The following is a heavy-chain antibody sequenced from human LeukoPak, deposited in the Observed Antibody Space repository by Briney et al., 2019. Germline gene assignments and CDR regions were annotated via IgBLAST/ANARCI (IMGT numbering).Heavy chain of an antibody. V-gene: IGHV4-38-2*02. CDR1: GYSISSGYY. D-gene: IGHD2-15*01. J-gene: IGHJ4*02. Sequence: SETLSLTCTVSGYSISSGYYWGWIRQPPGKGLEWIGSIYHSGSTYYNPSLKSRVTISVDTSKNQFSLKLSSVTAADTAVYYCARFISAGVYYFDYWGQGTLVTVPS. CDR2: IYHSGST. CDR3: ARFISAGVYYFDY.